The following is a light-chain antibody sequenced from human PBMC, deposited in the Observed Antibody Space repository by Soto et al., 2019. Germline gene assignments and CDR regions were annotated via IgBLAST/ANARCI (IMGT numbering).Light chain of an antibody. CDR2: AAS. J-gene: IGKJ2*01. V-gene: IGKV1-39*01. CDR1: QSIINY. Sequence: DIQMTQSPSSLSASVGDRVTITCRASQSIINYLNWYQQTPGKAPKLLIYAASSLQSWVPSRFSGSGSGTDFSLTITSLHPEDFATYYCQQSYSSPRTFGQGTKLEIK. CDR3: QQSYSSPRT.